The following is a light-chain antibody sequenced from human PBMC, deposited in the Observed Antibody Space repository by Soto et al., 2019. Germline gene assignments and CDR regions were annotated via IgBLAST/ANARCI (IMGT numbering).Light chain of an antibody. CDR1: QYVSSSY. CDR2: GAS. J-gene: IGKJ1*01. CDR3: QQYGSSPLT. Sequence: EIGLTQSPGTLSLSPGERATLSCRASQYVSSSYLAWYQQKPGQAPRLLIYGASSRATGIPDRFSGSGSGTDFTLTISRLEPEDFALYYCQQYGSSPLTFGQGTKVEIK. V-gene: IGKV3-20*01.